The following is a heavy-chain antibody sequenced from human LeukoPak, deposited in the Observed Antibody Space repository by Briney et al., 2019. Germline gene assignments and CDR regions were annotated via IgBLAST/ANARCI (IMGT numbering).Heavy chain of an antibody. CDR1: GFTVSSNY. CDR2: IYSGGST. V-gene: IGHV3-66*01. Sequence: GGSLRLSCAASGFTVSSNYMSWVRQAPGKGLEWVSVIYSGGSTYYADSVKGRFTISRDNSKNTLYLQMNSLRAEDTAVYYCARDRNDASSGWNGDWFDPWGQGTLVTVSS. CDR3: ARDRNDASSGWNGDWFDP. D-gene: IGHD6-19*01. J-gene: IGHJ5*02.